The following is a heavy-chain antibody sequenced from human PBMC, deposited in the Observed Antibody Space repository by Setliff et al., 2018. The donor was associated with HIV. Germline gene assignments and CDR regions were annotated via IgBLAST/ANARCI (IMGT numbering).Heavy chain of an antibody. V-gene: IGHV1-18*01. Sequence: ASVKVSCKTSGYPFDSYGISWVRQAPGQGLEWMGWISAYIGDTKYAQRFQGRVTMTTDTSTSTAYMALRSLRSHDTAVYYCARAEDYEYVWGSYPDSWSDPWGQGTLVTVSS. CDR2: ISAYIGDT. CDR1: GYPFDSYG. CDR3: ARAEDYEYVWGSYPDSWSDP. J-gene: IGHJ5*02. D-gene: IGHD3-16*02.